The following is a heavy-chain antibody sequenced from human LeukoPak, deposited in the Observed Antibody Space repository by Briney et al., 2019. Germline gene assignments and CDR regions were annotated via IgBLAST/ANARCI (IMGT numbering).Heavy chain of an antibody. Sequence: KPSETLSLTCTVSGGSISSSSYYWGWIRQPPGKGLEWIGSIYYSGSTYYNPSLKSRVTISVDTSKNQFSLKLSSVTAADTAVYYCARHAPEWELAGDFDYWGQGTLVTVSS. CDR3: ARHAPEWELAGDFDY. J-gene: IGHJ4*02. CDR2: IYYSGST. V-gene: IGHV4-39*01. D-gene: IGHD1-26*01. CDR1: GGSISSSSYY.